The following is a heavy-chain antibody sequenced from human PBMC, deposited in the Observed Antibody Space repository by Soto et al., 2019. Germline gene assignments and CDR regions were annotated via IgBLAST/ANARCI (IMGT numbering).Heavy chain of an antibody. J-gene: IGHJ6*03. CDR3: AKGDRNDYYYYYMDV. V-gene: IGHV3-23*01. CDR1: GFTFSSYA. D-gene: IGHD2-15*01. CDR2: IRGSGGST. Sequence: GGSLRLSCAASGFTFSSYAMSWVRQAPGKGLEWVSAIRGSGGSTYYVDSVKGRFTISRDNSKNTLYLQMNSLRAEDTAVYYCAKGDRNDYYYYYMDVWGKGTTVTVSS.